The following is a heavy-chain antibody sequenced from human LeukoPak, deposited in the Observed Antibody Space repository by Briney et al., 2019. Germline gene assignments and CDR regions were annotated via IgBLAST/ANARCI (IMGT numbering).Heavy chain of an antibody. D-gene: IGHD3-10*01. Sequence: PSETLSLTCTVSSGSISSSSYYWGWIRQPPGKGLEWIGSIYYSGSTYYKPSLKSRVTISVDTSKNQFSLKLSSVTAADTAVYYCARNSYYYGSGSYGVPNWFDPWGQGTLVTVSS. CDR2: IYYSGST. V-gene: IGHV4-39*01. CDR1: SGSISSSSYY. CDR3: ARNSYYYGSGSYGVPNWFDP. J-gene: IGHJ5*02.